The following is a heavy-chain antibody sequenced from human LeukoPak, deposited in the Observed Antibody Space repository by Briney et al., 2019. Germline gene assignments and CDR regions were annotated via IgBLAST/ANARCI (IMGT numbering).Heavy chain of an antibody. CDR1: GGSISSSSYY. CDR3: ARAPPSMVRGVPVFDY. D-gene: IGHD3-10*01. Sequence: SETLSLTCTVSGGSISSSSYYWGWIRQPPGKGLKWIGSIYYSGSTYYNPSLKSRVTISVDTSKNQFSLKLSSVTAADTAVYYCARAPPSMVRGVPVFDYWGQGTLVTVSS. V-gene: IGHV4-39*07. J-gene: IGHJ4*02. CDR2: IYYSGST.